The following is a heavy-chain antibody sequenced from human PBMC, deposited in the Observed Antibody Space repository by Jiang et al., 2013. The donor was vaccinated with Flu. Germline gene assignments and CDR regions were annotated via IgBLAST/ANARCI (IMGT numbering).Heavy chain of an antibody. J-gene: IGHJ4*02. D-gene: IGHD3-22*01. CDR3: VNSGYPMHAFDY. CDR1: GFTFEDDA. CDR2: ISWNSGSM. V-gene: IGHV3-9*01. Sequence: VQLVESGGGLVQPGRSLRLSCVGSGFTFEDDAMHWVRQAPGKGLEWVAGISWNSGSMDYSDSVKGRFTISRDNAKNSLYLQMNSLRAEDTALYYCVNSGYPMHAFDYWGQGTLVTVSS.